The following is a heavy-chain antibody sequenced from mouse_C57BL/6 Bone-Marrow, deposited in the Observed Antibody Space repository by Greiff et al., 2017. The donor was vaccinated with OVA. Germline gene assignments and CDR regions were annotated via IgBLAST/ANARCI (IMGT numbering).Heavy chain of an antibody. V-gene: IGHV14-2*01. CDR1: GFNITDYY. Sequence: VQLQQSGAELVKPGASVKLSCTASGFNITDYYMHWVKQRTEQGLEWIGRIDPEDGETKYAPKFQGKATITAATSSNPSYLLLSILPSAASAFLYCARDRSDLTGTGGVDYWGQGTTLTVSS. CDR3: ARDRSDLTGTGGVDY. CDR2: IDPEDGET. D-gene: IGHD4-1*01. J-gene: IGHJ2*01.